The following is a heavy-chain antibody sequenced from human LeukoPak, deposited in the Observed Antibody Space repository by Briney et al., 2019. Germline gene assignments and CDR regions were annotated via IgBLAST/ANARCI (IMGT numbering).Heavy chain of an antibody. V-gene: IGHV1-24*01. J-gene: IGHJ4*02. CDR2: FDPEDGET. CDR3: ATRTTLLRYFDWLFHPFDY. CDR1: GYTLTELS. D-gene: IGHD3-9*01. Sequence: ASVTVPCTVSGYTLTELSMHWVRQAPGKGLEWMGGFDPEDGETIYAQKFQGRVTMTVDTSTDTAYMELSSLRSEDTAVYYCATRTTLLRYFDWLFHPFDYWGQGTLVTVSS.